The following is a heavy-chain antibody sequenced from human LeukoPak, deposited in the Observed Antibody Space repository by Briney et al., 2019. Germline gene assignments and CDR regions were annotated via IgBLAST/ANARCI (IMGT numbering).Heavy chain of an antibody. V-gene: IGHV1-8*01. Sequence: ASVKVSCKASGYTFTSYDINWVRQATGQGLEWMGWMSPNSDNTGYAQKFQGRVTFIRDTSISTAYMELRSLTSEDTAVYYCARDYGGSSGWFDPWGQGTLVTVSS. CDR2: MSPNSDNT. CDR3: ARDYGGSSGWFDP. CDR1: GYTFTSYD. D-gene: IGHD4-23*01. J-gene: IGHJ5*02.